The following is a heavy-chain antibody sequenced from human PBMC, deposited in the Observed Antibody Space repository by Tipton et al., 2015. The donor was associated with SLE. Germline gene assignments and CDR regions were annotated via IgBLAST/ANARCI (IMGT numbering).Heavy chain of an antibody. Sequence: SLRLSCAASGFTVSSNYMNWVRQAPGKGLEWVSVIYSGGNTNYADSVKGRFTISRDNSKNMLYLQMNSLRTEDTAVYDCARAPSGRVVGTPTGHGYWGQGTLVTVSS. V-gene: IGHV3-53*05. CDR2: IYSGGNT. CDR3: ARAPSGRVVGTPTGHGY. J-gene: IGHJ4*02. CDR1: GFTVSSNY. D-gene: IGHD1-26*01.